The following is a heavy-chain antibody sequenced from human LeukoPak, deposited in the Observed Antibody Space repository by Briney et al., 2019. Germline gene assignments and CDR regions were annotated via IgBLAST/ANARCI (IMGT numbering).Heavy chain of an antibody. CDR1: GLTVSNNY. J-gene: IGHJ4*02. V-gene: IGHV3-66*02. CDR2: IYSGGST. CDR3: AKSIAARPLDY. D-gene: IGHD6-6*01. Sequence: GGSLRLSCAASGLTVSNNYMSWVRQAPGKGLEWVSVIYSGGSTYYVDSVKGRFTISRDNSKNTLYLQMNSLRAEDTAVYYCAKSIAARPLDYWGQGTLVTVSS.